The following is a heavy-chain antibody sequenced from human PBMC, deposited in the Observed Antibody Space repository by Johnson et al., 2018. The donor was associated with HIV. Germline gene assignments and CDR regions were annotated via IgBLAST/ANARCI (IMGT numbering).Heavy chain of an antibody. CDR1: GFSISSYV. V-gene: IGHV3-64*01. CDR2: IRGNGGTT. J-gene: IGHJ3*02. Sequence: VQLVESGGGLVHPGGSLRLSCAASGFSISSYVMHWFRQAPGKGPEFVSAIRGNGGTTYYAKSVKGRFTISSDNSNNTVYLQMGSLRAQDMAVYYCSRKDPADAFDIWGQGTMVTVSS. D-gene: IGHD2-15*01. CDR3: SRKDPADAFDI.